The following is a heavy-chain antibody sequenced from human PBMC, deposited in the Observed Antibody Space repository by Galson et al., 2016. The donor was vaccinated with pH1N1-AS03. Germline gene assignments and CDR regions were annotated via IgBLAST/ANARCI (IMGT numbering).Heavy chain of an antibody. CDR3: ARFSGSYQFDY. V-gene: IGHV4-38-2*01. Sequence: LSLTCAVSGYSISSGFHWAWVRQPPSKGLEWIGTISHSGNTYYNPSLKSRVTMSVDTSKNQFSLKLSSVTAADSAVYYCARFSGSYQFDYWGQGTLVTVSS. J-gene: IGHJ4*02. CDR2: ISHSGNT. CDR1: GYSISSGFH. D-gene: IGHD1-26*01.